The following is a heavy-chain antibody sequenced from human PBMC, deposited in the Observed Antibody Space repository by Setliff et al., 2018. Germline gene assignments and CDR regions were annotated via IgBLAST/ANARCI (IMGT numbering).Heavy chain of an antibody. J-gene: IGHJ4*02. CDR2: ISWDGGST. Sequence: GASLKLSCAASGFTFDDYAMHWVRQAPGKGLEWVSLISWDGGSTYYADSVKGRFTISRDNSKNSLYLQMNSLRAEDTALYYCAKDSRDSSSWYGGYYFDYWGQGTLVTV. CDR1: GFTFDDYA. CDR3: AKDSRDSSSWYGGYYFDY. D-gene: IGHD6-13*01. V-gene: IGHV3-43D*04.